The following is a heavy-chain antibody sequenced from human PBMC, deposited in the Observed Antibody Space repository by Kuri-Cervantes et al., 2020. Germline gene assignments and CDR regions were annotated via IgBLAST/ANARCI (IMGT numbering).Heavy chain of an antibody. V-gene: IGHV1-2*02. CDR2: INPNSGGA. D-gene: IGHD5-18*01. CDR3: ARGGADSYGYVLGYYFDY. Sequence: ASVKVSCKASGYTFTDYYMHWVRLAPGQGLEWMGWINPNSGGADYAQKFQGRVTMTRDTSTSTVYMELSSLRSEDTAVYYCARGGADSYGYVLGYYFDYWGQGTLVTVSS. CDR1: GYTFTDYY. J-gene: IGHJ4*02.